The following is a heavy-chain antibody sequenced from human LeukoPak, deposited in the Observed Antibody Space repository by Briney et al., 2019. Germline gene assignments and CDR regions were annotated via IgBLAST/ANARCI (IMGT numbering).Heavy chain of an antibody. J-gene: IGHJ4*02. Sequence: ASVKVSCKASGYTFTSYAITWVRQAPGQGLEWMGWISAYNGNTNYAPNLQGRVTMTTDTSTSTAYMELKSLRSDDTAVYYCAKGPVSYYYDSSGPRVFDYWGQGTLVTVSS. V-gene: IGHV1-18*01. CDR3: AKGPVSYYYDSSGPRVFDY. CDR2: ISAYNGNT. D-gene: IGHD3-22*01. CDR1: GYTFTSYA.